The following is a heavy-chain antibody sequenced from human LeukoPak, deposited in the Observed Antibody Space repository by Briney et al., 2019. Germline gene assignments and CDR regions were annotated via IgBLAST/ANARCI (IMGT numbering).Heavy chain of an antibody. V-gene: IGHV3-30-3*01. Sequence: GRSLRLSCAASGFTFSSYAMHWVRQAPGKGLEWVAVISYDGSNKYYAGSVKGRFTISRDNSKNTLYLQMNSLRAEDTAVYYCARDGMLGWVGATIPLDYWGQGTLVTVSS. D-gene: IGHD1-26*01. J-gene: IGHJ4*02. CDR3: ARDGMLGWVGATIPLDY. CDR2: ISYDGSNK. CDR1: GFTFSSYA.